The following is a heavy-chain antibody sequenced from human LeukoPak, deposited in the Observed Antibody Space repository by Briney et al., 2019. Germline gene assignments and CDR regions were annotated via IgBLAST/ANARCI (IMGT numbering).Heavy chain of an antibody. V-gene: IGHV4-39*01. D-gene: IGHD1-26*01. J-gene: IGHJ4*02. CDR1: GGSISSSSYH. CDR3: ASGSYSSFDY. Sequence: PSETLSLTCTVSGGSISSSSYHCAWIRQPPGKGLEWIGSIYYTGSTYDSPSLRSRVTISVDTSKNQFSLNLSSVTAADTAIYYCASGSYSSFDYWGQGILVTVSS. CDR2: IYYTGST.